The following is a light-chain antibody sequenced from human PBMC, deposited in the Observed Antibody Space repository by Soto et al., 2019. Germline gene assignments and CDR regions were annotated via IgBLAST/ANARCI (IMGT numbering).Light chain of an antibody. CDR2: KTS. Sequence: DIPMTQSPSTLSASVGDRVTITCRASQSISSWLAWYQQKPGKAPKLLIYKTSSLETGVPSRFSGSRSGTEFTLTISSLQPDDFATYYCQHYKDYSWTFGQGTKVEVK. J-gene: IGKJ1*01. CDR3: QHYKDYSWT. CDR1: QSISSW. V-gene: IGKV1-5*03.